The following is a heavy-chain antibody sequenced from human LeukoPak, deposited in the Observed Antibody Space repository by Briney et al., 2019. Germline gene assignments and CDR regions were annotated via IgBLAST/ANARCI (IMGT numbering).Heavy chain of an antibody. CDR1: GYTFTSYD. J-gene: IGHJ4*02. CDR2: MNPNNGNR. V-gene: IGHV1-8*01. CDR3: ARDYYDNSGYDY. Sequence: ASVKVSCKXSGYTFTSYDINWVRQATGQGLEWMGWMNPNNGNRGHAQRFQGRVTMTRSTSISTAYLELSNLRSEDTAVYYCARDYYDNSGYDYWGQGTLVTVSS. D-gene: IGHD3-22*01.